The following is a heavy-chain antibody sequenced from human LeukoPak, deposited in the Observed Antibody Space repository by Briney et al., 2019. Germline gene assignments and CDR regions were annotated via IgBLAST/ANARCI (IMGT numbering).Heavy chain of an antibody. J-gene: IGHJ4*02. D-gene: IGHD6-13*01. V-gene: IGHV3-48*01. CDR2: ISSSSSTI. CDR1: GFTFSSYS. Sequence: GGSLRLSCAASGFTFSSYSMNWVRQAPGKGLEWVSYISSSSSTIYYADSVKGRFTISRDNAKNSLYLQMNSVRAEDTAVYYCARGYSSSWYRRGIHYFDYWGQGTLVTVSP. CDR3: ARGYSSSWYRRGIHYFDY.